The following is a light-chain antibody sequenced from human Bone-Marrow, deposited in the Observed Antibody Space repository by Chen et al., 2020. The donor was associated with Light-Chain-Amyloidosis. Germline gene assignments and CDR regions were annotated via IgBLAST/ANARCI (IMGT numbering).Light chain of an antibody. CDR2: GNT. J-gene: IGLJ1*01. CDR1: SSNIGAGND. Sequence: QSVLTQPSSVSGAPGQKVTSLCTGSSSNIGAGNDVHCYQQLPGTTPKILIYGNTNRRSGVPSRFSGSKSGTSASLVISGLQPDDDADYHCQTYANATHVFGTGTKVIVL. V-gene: IGLV1-40*01. CDR3: QTYANATHV.